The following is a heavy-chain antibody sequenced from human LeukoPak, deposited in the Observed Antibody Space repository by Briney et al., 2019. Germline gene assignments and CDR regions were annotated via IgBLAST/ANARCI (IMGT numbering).Heavy chain of an antibody. CDR2: IGSVTTYI. J-gene: IGHJ4*02. CDR1: GFTFSDYT. Sequence: GGSLRLSCAASGFTFSDYTMNWVRQAPGKGLEWVSSIGSVTTYIYYADSVKGRFTISRDNAKNSLYLQMNSLRAEDTAVYYCARDRWHSSGWYTGEFDYWGRGTLVTVSS. V-gene: IGHV3-21*01. CDR3: ARDRWHSSGWYTGEFDY. D-gene: IGHD6-19*01.